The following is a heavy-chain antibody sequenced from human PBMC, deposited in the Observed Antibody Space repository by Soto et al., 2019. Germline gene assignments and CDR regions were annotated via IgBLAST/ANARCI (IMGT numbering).Heavy chain of an antibody. V-gene: IGHV4-4*07. D-gene: IGHD6-13*01. Sequence: SQTLSLTCTVSGGSISSYYWRWIRQPAGKGLEWIGRIFTSWRTNYNPSRKSRVNISVDTSKNQFSLKLSSVTAADTAVYYCARDATRAAAVQYNWFDPWGQGTRATVSS. CDR3: ARDATRAAAVQYNWFDP. CDR2: IFTSWRT. J-gene: IGHJ5*02. CDR1: GGSISSYY.